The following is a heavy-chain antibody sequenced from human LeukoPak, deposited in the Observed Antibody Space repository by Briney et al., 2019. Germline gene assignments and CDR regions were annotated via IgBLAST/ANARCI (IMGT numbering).Heavy chain of an antibody. CDR2: IIPILGIA. Sequence: SVKVSCKASGGTFSSYAISWVRQAPGQGLEWMGRIIPILGIAIYAQKFQGRVTMTTDTSTSTAYMELRSLRSDDTAVYYCARVDTGYGDYDYWGQGTLVTVSS. V-gene: IGHV1-69*04. D-gene: IGHD4-17*01. J-gene: IGHJ4*02. CDR3: ARVDTGYGDYDY. CDR1: GGTFSSYA.